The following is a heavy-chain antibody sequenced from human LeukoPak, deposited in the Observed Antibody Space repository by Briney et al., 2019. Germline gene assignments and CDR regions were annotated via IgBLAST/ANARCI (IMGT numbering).Heavy chain of an antibody. CDR3: AKAFRRGWERDAFAF. CDR1: GFTFSSYS. J-gene: IGHJ3*01. V-gene: IGHV3-23*01. D-gene: IGHD1-26*01. CDR2: ISGSGDTT. Sequence: PGGSLRLSCAASGFTFSSYSMSWVRQAPGKGLEWVSLISGSGDTTNYADSVKGRFTISRDNSKNTLYLQMNSLGADDTAVYYCAKAFRRGWERDAFAFWGQGTLVTVSS.